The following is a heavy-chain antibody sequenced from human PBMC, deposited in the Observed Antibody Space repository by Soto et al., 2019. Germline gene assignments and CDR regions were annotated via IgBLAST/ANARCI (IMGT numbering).Heavy chain of an antibody. V-gene: IGHV4-31*03. CDR1: GGSISSGGYS. CDR2: IYYSGST. J-gene: IGHJ6*02. Sequence: QVQLQESGPGLVKPSQTLSLTCTVSGGSISSGGYSWSWIRQHPGKGLEWIGYIYYSGSTYYNPSLKSRVTISVDTSKNQFSLKLSSVTAADTAVYYCARDPTTSHGMDVWGQGTTVTVSS. D-gene: IGHD4-17*01. CDR3: ARDPTTSHGMDV.